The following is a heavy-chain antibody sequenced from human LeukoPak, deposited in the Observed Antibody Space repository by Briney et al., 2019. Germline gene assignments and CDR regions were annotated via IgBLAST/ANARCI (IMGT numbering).Heavy chain of an antibody. CDR2: ISWNSGSI. CDR1: GFTFDDYA. V-gene: IGHV3-9*03. J-gene: IGHJ4*02. D-gene: IGHD5-12*01. Sequence: GRSLRLSCAASGFTFDDYATHWVRQAPGKGLEWVSGISWNSGSIGYADSVKGRFTISRGNAKNSLYLQMNSLRAEDMALYYCAKDTTPLASYFDYWGQGTLVTVSS. CDR3: AKDTTPLASYFDY.